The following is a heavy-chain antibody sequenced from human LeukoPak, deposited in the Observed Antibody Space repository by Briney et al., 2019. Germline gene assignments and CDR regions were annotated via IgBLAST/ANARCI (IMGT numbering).Heavy chain of an antibody. V-gene: IGHV1-58*01. CDR2: IVLGSDNT. CDR3: AAGSDLYGFDL. J-gene: IGHJ3*01. Sequence: SVKVSCKASGISFPTSAVQWVRQARGQRLEWMGWIVLGSDNTDYAQKFQQRVTFTRDMSTTTAYMELSSLSSDDTAVYYCAAGSDLYGFDLWGQGTMVTVSS. CDR1: GISFPTSA.